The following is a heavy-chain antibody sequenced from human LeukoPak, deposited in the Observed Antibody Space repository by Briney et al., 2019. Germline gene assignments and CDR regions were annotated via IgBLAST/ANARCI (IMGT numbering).Heavy chain of an antibody. Sequence: PGGSLRLSCAASGFTFSGSAMHWVRQASGKGLEWVGRIRSKANSYATAYAASVEGRFSIYRDDSKNTAYLQVNSLKTEDTAVCYCTASVLYVDTAMEIDYWGQGTLVTVPS. D-gene: IGHD5-18*01. CDR1: GFTFSGSA. J-gene: IGHJ4*02. CDR3: TASVLYVDTAMEIDY. CDR2: IRSKANSYAT. V-gene: IGHV3-73*01.